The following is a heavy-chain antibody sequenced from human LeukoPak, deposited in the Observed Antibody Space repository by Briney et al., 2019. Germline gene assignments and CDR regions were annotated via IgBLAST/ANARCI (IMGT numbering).Heavy chain of an antibody. Sequence: GGTLRLSCAASGITLIGRWMSWVRQGPGKGLEWVATIKDDGSNTYYVDSVKGRFTISRDNAKNSLYLQMTNLRVEDTAVYYCVDLGSGDCGQGTLVTVYS. CDR3: VDLGSGD. D-gene: IGHD5-12*01. V-gene: IGHV3-7*01. J-gene: IGHJ4*02. CDR1: GITLIGRW. CDR2: IKDDGSNT.